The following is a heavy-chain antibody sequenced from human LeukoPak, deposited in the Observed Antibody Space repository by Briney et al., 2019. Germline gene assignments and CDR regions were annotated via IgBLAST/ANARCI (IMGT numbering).Heavy chain of an antibody. J-gene: IGHJ4*02. CDR2: TRSKADSYAT. V-gene: IGHV3-73*01. CDR3: TIYGYSYGYGY. Sequence: GGSLRLSCAASGFTFSGSAMHWVRQASGKGLEWVGRTRSKADSYATAYAASVKGRFTISRDDSKNTAYLQMNSLKTEDTAVYYCTIYGYSYGYGYWGQGTLVTVSS. D-gene: IGHD5-18*01. CDR1: GFTFSGSA.